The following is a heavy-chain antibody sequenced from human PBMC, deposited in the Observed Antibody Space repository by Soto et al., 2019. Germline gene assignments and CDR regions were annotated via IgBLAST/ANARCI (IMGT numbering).Heavy chain of an antibody. CDR2: IYYSGST. D-gene: IGHD6-19*01. Sequence: SETLSLTCTVSGGSISSSSYYWGWIRQPPGKGLEWIGSIYYSGSTYYNPSLKSRVTISVDTSKNQFSLKLSSVTAADTAVYYCASYSSGHHDAFDIWGQGTMVTVSS. CDR3: ASYSSGHHDAFDI. V-gene: IGHV4-39*01. J-gene: IGHJ3*02. CDR1: GGSISSSSYY.